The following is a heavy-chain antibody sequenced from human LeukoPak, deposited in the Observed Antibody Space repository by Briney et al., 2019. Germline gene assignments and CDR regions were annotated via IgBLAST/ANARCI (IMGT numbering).Heavy chain of an antibody. J-gene: IGHJ4*02. Sequence: PGGSLRLSCAASGLTFSMYWLGWVGKAQGKGLKWVAVISYDGSNKYYADSVKGRFTISRDNSKNTLYLQMNSLRAEDTAVYYCAKTIGLGHSYSYMLFDYWGQGSLVTVSS. CDR1: GLTFSMYW. CDR2: ISYDGSNK. CDR3: AKTIGLGHSYSYMLFDY. V-gene: IGHV3-30-3*01. D-gene: IGHD3-16*02.